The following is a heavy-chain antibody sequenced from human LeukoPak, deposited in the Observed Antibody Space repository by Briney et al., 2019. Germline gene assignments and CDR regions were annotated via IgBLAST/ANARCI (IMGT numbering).Heavy chain of an antibody. CDR1: GFTFSYYW. D-gene: IGHD6-13*01. J-gene: IGHJ4*02. CDR3: AREAAAGPPYFDY. Sequence: TGGSLRLSCAASGFTFSYYWMHWVRQAPGKGLVWVSRIHTDGSITSYADSVKGRFTISRDNAKSTLYLQMNSLRAEDTAVYYCAREAAAGPPYFDYWGQGTLVTVSS. V-gene: IGHV3-74*01. CDR2: IHTDGSIT.